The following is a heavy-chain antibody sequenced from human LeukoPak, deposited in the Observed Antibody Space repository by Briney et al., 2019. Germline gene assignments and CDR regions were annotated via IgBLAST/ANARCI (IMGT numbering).Heavy chain of an antibody. CDR3: ARLTGHFAFDV. D-gene: IGHD7-27*01. V-gene: IGHV1-2*02. CDR2: INPNNGDT. Sequence: ASVNDSFKASGFTFLGYYIYWVRQAPGQGVEGMGWINPNNGDTHNAQNFQGRVTMTRDTSNSTAYVELSRLRSDDTAVYYCARLTGHFAFDVWGQGTMVTVSS. J-gene: IGHJ3*01. CDR1: GFTFLGYY.